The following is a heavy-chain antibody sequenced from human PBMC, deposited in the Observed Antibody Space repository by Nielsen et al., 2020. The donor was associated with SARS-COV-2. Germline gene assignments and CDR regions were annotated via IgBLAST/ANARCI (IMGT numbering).Heavy chain of an antibody. CDR2: IDWDDDK. Sequence: SGPTLVKPTQTLTLTCTFSGFSLSTSGMCVGWIRQPPGKALEWLALIDWDDDKYYSTSLKTRLTISKDTSKNQVVLTMTNMDPVDTATYYCARKSYDILTGYYKGFDYWGQGTLVTVSS. CDR3: ARKSYDILTGYYKGFDY. CDR1: GFSLSTSGMC. D-gene: IGHD3-9*01. V-gene: IGHV2-70*01. J-gene: IGHJ4*02.